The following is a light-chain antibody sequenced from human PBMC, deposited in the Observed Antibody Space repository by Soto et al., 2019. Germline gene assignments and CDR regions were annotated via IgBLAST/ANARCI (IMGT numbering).Light chain of an antibody. Sequence: QSALTQPASVSGSPGQSITISCTGTSSDVGSYNLVSWYQQHPGKAPKLMIYEGSKRPSGVSNRFSGSKSGNTASLTISGLQAEDEADYYCCLYAGSSTSMWVFGGGTKLTVL. CDR1: SSDVGSYNL. V-gene: IGLV2-23*01. CDR2: EGS. J-gene: IGLJ2*01. CDR3: CLYAGSSTSMWV.